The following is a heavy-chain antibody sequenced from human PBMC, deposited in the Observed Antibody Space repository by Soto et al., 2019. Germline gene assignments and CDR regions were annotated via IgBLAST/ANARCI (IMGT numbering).Heavy chain of an antibody. V-gene: IGHV2-5*01. CDR2: IFWYDDK. CDR3: PHERTSYADFRSGFQIRATLSGAVDN. Sequence: ITLKESGPTLVKPTQTLTLTCTFSVFSLSSNGVGVGWIRQPPGKALEWLALIFWYDDKRYSPSLKSRLTNTQGTSKDQVVLTMTDMDPVDPADYHGPHERTSYADFRSGFQIRATLSGAVDNWGQGTIVTISS. CDR1: VFSLSSNGVG. J-gene: IGHJ3*02. D-gene: IGHD3-3*01.